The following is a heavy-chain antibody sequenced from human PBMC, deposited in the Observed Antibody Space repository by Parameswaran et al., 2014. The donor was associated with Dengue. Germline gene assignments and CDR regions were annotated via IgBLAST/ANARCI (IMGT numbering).Heavy chain of an antibody. J-gene: IGHJ3*02. CDR2: INPSGGST. Sequence: VRQAPGQGLEWMGIINPSGGSTSYAQKFQGRVTMTRDTSTSTVYMELSSLRSEDTAVYYCARVYSGSYLDIWGQGTMVTVSS. D-gene: IGHD1-26*01. V-gene: IGHV1-46*01. CDR3: ARVYSGSYLDI.